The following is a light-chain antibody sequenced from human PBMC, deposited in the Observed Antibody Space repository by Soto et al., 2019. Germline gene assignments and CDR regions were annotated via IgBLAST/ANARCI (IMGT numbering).Light chain of an antibody. J-gene: IGLJ2*01. CDR1: NIGIIS. V-gene: IGLV3-21*02. CDR3: QVWDSGSDHVV. Sequence: SYELTQPPSVSVAPGQTARLTCGGNNIGIISVHWYQQKVGQAPVLVVYDDTDRPSGIPERFSGSKSGNTATLTISRVEAGDEADYHCQVWDSGSDHVVFGGGTQLAVL. CDR2: DDT.